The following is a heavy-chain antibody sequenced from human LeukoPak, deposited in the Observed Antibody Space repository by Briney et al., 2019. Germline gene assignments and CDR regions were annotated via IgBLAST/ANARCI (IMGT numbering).Heavy chain of an antibody. CDR3: ARVPWANYYDIYFDY. CDR1: GYTFTTFY. V-gene: IGHV1-46*01. D-gene: IGHD3-22*01. J-gene: IGHJ4*02. CDR2: INPSSGST. Sequence: ASVKVSCKASGYTFTTFYMHWVRQAPGQGLGWMGIINPSSGSTSYAQKFQGRVTMTRDTSTSTVYMELSSLRSEDTAVYYCARVPWANYYDIYFDYWGQGTLVTVSS.